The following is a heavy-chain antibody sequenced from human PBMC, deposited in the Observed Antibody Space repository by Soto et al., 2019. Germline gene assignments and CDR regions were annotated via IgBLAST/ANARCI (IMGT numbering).Heavy chain of an antibody. CDR2: ISAYNGNT. V-gene: IGHV1-18*01. CDR1: GYTFTCYG. J-gene: IGHJ4*02. CDR3: ATYPSTVTSDY. Sequence: EASVKVSCKASGYTFTCYGISWVRQAPGQGLEWMGWISAYNGNTNYAQKFQGRVTMTTATSTSTAYMELRSLRSDDTAVYYCATYPSTVTSDYWGQGTLVTVSS. D-gene: IGHD4-17*01.